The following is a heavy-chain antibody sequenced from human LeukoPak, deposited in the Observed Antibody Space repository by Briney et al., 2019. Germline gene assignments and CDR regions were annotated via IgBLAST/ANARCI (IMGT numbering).Heavy chain of an antibody. Sequence: GGSLRLSCAASGFTFSSYDMNWVRQAPGKGLEWVSYISSSGSTIYYADSVKGRFTISRDNAKNSLYLQMNSLRAEDTAVYYCARYPTISDAFDIWGQGTMVTVSS. CDR1: GFTFSSYD. J-gene: IGHJ3*02. CDR2: ISSSGSTI. V-gene: IGHV3-48*03. CDR3: ARYPTISDAFDI. D-gene: IGHD3-9*01.